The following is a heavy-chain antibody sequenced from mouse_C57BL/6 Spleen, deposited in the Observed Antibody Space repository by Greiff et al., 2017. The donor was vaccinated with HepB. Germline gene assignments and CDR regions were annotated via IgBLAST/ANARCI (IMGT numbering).Heavy chain of an antibody. Sequence: EVQLQESGPGLVKPSQSLSLTCSVTGYSITSGYYWNWIRQFPGNKLEWMGYISYDGSNNYNPSLKNRISITRDTSKNQFFLKLNSVTTEDTATYYCARAEIYYDYDNYAMDYWGQGTSVTVSS. V-gene: IGHV3-6*01. CDR2: ISYDGSN. CDR1: GYSITSGYY. CDR3: ARAEIYYDYDNYAMDY. D-gene: IGHD2-4*01. J-gene: IGHJ4*01.